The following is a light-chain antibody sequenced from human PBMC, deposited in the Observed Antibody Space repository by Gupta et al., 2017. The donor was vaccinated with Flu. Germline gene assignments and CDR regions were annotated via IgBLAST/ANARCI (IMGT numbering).Light chain of an antibody. Sequence: DRGTTTCRASQGISNYLAWYQQKPGKVPKLLIYAASTLQSGVPSRCSGSGSGTDFTLTISSLQPEDVATYYCQKYNSAPPFTFGPGTKVDIK. CDR1: QGISNY. V-gene: IGKV1-27*01. J-gene: IGKJ3*01. CDR2: AAS. CDR3: QKYNSAPPFT.